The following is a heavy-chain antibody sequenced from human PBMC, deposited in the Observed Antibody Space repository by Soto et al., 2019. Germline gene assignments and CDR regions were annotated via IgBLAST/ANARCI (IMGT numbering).Heavy chain of an antibody. D-gene: IGHD3-9*01. J-gene: IGHJ3*02. CDR1: GGSISSGGYY. V-gene: IGHV4-31*03. CDR2: IYYSGST. CDR3: ARVTRGYDILTGYYPPGVLI. Sequence: SETLSLTCTVSGGSISSGGYYWSWIRQHPGKGLEWIGYIYYSGSTYYNPSLKSRVTISVDTSKNQFSLKLSSVTAADTAVYYCARVTRGYDILTGYYPPGVLIWGQGTMVTVSS.